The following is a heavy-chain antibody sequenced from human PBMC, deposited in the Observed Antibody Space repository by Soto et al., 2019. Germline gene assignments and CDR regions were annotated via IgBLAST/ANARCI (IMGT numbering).Heavy chain of an antibody. J-gene: IGHJ4*02. CDR3: ASGYRLSGYSSSWVIDY. CDR1: GGSINSGGYY. V-gene: IGHV4-31*01. D-gene: IGHD6-13*01. Sequence: QVQLQESGPGLVKPSQTLSLICTVSGGSINSGGYYWTWIRQHPGKGLEWIGYIFYSGSTYYNPYLRSLVTISADTSENQFALYLSSVTAAEPAVYFCASGYRLSGYSSSWVIDYWGQGTLVNVSS. CDR2: IFYSGST.